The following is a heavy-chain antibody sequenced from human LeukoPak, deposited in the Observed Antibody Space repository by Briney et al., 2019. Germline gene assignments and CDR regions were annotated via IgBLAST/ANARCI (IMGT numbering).Heavy chain of an antibody. CDR3: ARPGASGDYIDY. D-gene: IGHD3-10*01. V-gene: IGHV4-39*01. CDR2: IYYSGST. CDR1: GGSLSSSSYY. Sequence: SETLSLTCTVSGGSLSSSSYYWGWIRQPPGKGLEWIGSIYYSGSTYYNPSLKSRVTISVDTSKNQFSLNLSSLTAADTAVYYCARPGASGDYIDYWGQGTLVTVSS. J-gene: IGHJ4*02.